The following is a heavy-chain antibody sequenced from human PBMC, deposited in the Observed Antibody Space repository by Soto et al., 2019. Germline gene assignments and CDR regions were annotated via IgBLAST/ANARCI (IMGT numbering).Heavy chain of an antibody. CDR2: MGYNDNT. Sequence: PGGSLRLSCSASGFTFSSYTLHWVRQAPGKGLEPVSTMGYNDNTYYADSVRGRFTISRDNSKNTLYLQMSSLRPEDTAVYYCVKCAWQQLVRGPFDYWGQGALVTVSS. J-gene: IGHJ4*02. V-gene: IGHV3-64D*08. D-gene: IGHD6-13*01. CDR3: VKCAWQQLVRGPFDY. CDR1: GFTFSSYT.